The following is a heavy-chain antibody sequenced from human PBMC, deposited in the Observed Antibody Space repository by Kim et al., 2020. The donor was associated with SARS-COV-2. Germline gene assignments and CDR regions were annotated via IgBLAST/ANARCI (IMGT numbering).Heavy chain of an antibody. Sequence: GGSLRLSCEVSGFTYHTYPMSWVRQAPGKGLEWVSGISAGSGRTYYADSIKGRFTISRDNSKNMLYMDMYSLRAEDTAVYYCAKDMGELFPLMVFDYWGQGALVTVSS. CDR2: ISAGSGRT. J-gene: IGHJ4*02. V-gene: IGHV3-23*01. CDR3: AKDMGELFPLMVFDY. D-gene: IGHD3-16*01. CDR1: GFTYHTYP.